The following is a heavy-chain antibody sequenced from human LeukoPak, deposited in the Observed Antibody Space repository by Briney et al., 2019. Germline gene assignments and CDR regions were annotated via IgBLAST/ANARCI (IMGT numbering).Heavy chain of an antibody. D-gene: IGHD2-2*01. CDR1: GFTVSNYY. V-gene: IGHV3-11*06. CDR3: ARDTKYAFDN. J-gene: IGHJ4*02. Sequence: GGSLRLSCAASGFTVSNYYMHWVRQAPGKGLEWISYVGISSGNTKYADSVKGRFTISGDKAKNSLYLQMNSLRVEDTAVYYCARDTKYAFDNWGQGTPVTVSS. CDR2: VGISSGNT.